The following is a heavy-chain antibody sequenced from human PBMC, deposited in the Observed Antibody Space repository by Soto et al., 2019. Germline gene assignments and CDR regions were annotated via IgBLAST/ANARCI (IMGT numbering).Heavy chain of an antibody. J-gene: IGHJ3*02. CDR1: GFTFSSYW. CDR2: INSDGSST. Sequence: EVQLVESGGGLVQPGGSLRLSCEASGFTFSSYWMHWVRQAPGKGLVWVSRINSDGSSTSYADSVKGRFTISRDNAKNTLYLQMNSPRAEDTAVYYCAMIQGRVLFRIWGQGTMVTVSS. V-gene: IGHV3-74*01. D-gene: IGHD2-21*01. CDR3: AMIQGRVLFRI.